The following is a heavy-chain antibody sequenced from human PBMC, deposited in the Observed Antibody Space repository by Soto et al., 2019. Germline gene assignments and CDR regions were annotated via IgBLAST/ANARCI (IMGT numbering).Heavy chain of an antibody. Sequence: QVQLQQWGAGLLKPSETLSLTCAVYGGSFSGYYWSWIRQPPGKGLEWIGEINHSGSTNYNPSLKSRVTISVDTSKNQFSLKLSSVTAADTAVYYCARERWNWFDPWGQGTLVTVSS. CDR1: GGSFSGYY. V-gene: IGHV4-34*01. CDR3: ARERWNWFDP. J-gene: IGHJ5*02. D-gene: IGHD2-15*01. CDR2: INHSGST.